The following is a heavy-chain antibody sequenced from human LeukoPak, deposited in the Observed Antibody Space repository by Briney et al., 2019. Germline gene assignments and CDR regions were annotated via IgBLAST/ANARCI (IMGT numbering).Heavy chain of an antibody. V-gene: IGHV3-30*02. Sequence: GGSLRLSCAASGFTFSNYAMHWVRQAPGKGLQWVAFIRYDGSDKLYADSVKGRFTISRDNSKNTLYLQMNSLRAEDTALYYCAKDQSSWYNFDYWGQGTLVTVSS. CDR1: GFTFSNYA. J-gene: IGHJ4*02. CDR2: IRYDGSDK. CDR3: AKDQSSWYNFDY. D-gene: IGHD6-13*01.